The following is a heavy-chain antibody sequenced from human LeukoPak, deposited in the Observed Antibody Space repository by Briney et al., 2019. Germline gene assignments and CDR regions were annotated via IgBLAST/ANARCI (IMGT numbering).Heavy chain of an antibody. V-gene: IGHV4-4*02. D-gene: IGHD6-6*01. CDR1: GGSISSSNW. CDR2: IYHSGST. CDR3: ARAKIAARRFHFDY. J-gene: IGHJ4*02. Sequence: SETQSLTCAVSGGSISSSNWWSWVRQPPGKGLEWIGEIYHSGSTNYNPSLKSRVTISVDTSKNQFFLKLSSVTAADSAVYYCARAKIAARRFHFDYWGQGTLVTVSS.